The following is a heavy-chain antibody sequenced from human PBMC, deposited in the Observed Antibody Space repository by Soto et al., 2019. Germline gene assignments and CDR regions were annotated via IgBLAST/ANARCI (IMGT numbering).Heavy chain of an antibody. J-gene: IGHJ4*02. D-gene: IGHD3-3*01. Sequence: SETLSLTCTVSGGSISSYYWSWIRQPPGKGLEWIGYIYYSGSTNYNPSLKSRVTISVDTSKNQFSLKLSSVTAADTAVYYCARHYLEWLPMPLFGCWGQGTLVTVSS. CDR3: ARHYLEWLPMPLFGC. CDR1: GGSISSYY. V-gene: IGHV4-59*08. CDR2: IYYSGST.